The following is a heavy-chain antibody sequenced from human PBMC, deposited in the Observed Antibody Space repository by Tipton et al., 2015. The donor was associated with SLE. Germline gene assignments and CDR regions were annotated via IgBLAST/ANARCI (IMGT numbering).Heavy chain of an antibody. J-gene: IGHJ3*01. D-gene: IGHD6-19*01. CDR3: ATLSGRDM. CDR1: GFRFSTFG. V-gene: IGHV3-30*02. CDR2: IRNYGNVK. Sequence: SLRLSCAASGFRFSTFGMHWVRQAPGKGLEWVAFIRNYGNVKNYADSVRGRFTLSRDNFRKTLVLQMNSLRPEDTAVYYCATLSGRDMWGQGTMVTVPS.